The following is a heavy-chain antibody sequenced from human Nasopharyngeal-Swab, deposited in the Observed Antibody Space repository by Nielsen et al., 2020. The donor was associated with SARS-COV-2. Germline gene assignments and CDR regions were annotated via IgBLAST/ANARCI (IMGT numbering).Heavy chain of an antibody. CDR1: GFTFDDYA. Sequence: SLKISCAASGFTFDDYAMHWVRQAPGKGLEWVSGISWDSGAIAYADSVKGRFTISRDNVKNSLYLQMNSLTPDDAALYYCAKGGISVAGHFGYWGQGTLVTVSS. CDR3: AKGGISVAGHFGY. D-gene: IGHD6-19*01. CDR2: ISWDSGAI. V-gene: IGHV3-9*01. J-gene: IGHJ4*02.